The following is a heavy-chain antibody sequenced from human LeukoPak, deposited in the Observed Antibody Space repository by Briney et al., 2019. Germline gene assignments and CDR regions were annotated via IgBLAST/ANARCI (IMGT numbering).Heavy chain of an antibody. CDR3: ARPPQPWGFSYYYMDV. D-gene: IGHD7-27*01. V-gene: IGHV4-34*01. CDR1: GGSFSGYY. Sequence: SENLSLTCAVYGGSFSGYYWSWIRQPPGKGLEWIGEINHSGSTNYNPSLKSRVTISVDTSKNQFSLKLSSVTAADTAVYYCARPPQPWGFSYYYMDVWGKGTTVTVSS. CDR2: INHSGST. J-gene: IGHJ6*03.